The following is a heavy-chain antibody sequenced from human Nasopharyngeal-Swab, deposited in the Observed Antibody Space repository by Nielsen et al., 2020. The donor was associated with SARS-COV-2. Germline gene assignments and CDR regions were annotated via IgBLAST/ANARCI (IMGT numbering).Heavy chain of an antibody. J-gene: IGHJ6*02. CDR2: IDPGDSYT. V-gene: IGHV5-10-1*01. Sequence: KVSCKGYGYSFTSYWISWVRQMPGKGLEWMGRIDPGDSYTNYSPSFQGHVTISADKSISTAYLQWSSLKASDTAMYYCAASRGPGSYYYGSGDQSMDVWGQGTTVTVSS. CDR3: AASRGPGSYYYGSGDQSMDV. D-gene: IGHD3-10*01. CDR1: GYSFTSYW.